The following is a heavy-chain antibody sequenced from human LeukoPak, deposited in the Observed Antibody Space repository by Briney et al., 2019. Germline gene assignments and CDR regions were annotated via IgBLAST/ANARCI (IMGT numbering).Heavy chain of an antibody. CDR3: ARYVWGSYRSSRYFDY. V-gene: IGHV1-46*01. Sequence: ASVKVSCKASGYTFTSYYMHWVRQAPGQGLEWMGIINPSGGSTSYAQKFQGRVTMTRDTSTSTVYMELSSLRAEDTAVYYCARYVWGSYRSSRYFDYWGQGTLVTVSS. D-gene: IGHD3-16*02. CDR1: GYTFTSYY. J-gene: IGHJ4*02. CDR2: INPSGGST.